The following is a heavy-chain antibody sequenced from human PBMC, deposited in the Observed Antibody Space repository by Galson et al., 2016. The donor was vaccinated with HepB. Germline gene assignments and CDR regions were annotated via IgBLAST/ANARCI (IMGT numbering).Heavy chain of an antibody. CDR2: INHSGTT. Sequence: TLSLTCSVSAGSISSGGYYWSWIRQHPGKGLEWIGYINHSGTTYYNPSLSSRAAISVDTSKNQFSLEVSSVTAADTAVYYWARVSGNAFDIWGHGTRVTVSS. CDR3: ARVSGNAFDI. CDR1: AGSISSGGYY. J-gene: IGHJ3*02. V-gene: IGHV4-31*03.